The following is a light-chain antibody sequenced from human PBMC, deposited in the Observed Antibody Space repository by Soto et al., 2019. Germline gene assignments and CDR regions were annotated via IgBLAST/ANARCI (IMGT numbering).Light chain of an antibody. V-gene: IGLV2-14*01. J-gene: IGLJ1*01. CDR2: DVT. CDR1: SSDVGGYAY. CDR3: NSDTTTTVYV. Sequence: QSALTQPASVSGSPGQSITISCTGSSSDVGGYAYVSWYQQHPGKAPKLLIYDVTNRPSGVSDRFSGSKSGNTASLTISGRQAEDEADYYCNSDTTTTVYVFGTGTKLTVL.